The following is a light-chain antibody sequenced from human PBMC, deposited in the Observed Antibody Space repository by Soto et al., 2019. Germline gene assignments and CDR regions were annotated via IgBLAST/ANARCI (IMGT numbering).Light chain of an antibody. CDR2: LGS. CDR1: LSLLHSNGYNY. Sequence: IVMTQSPLSLPVTPGEPASISFRSILSLLHSNGYNYLDWYLQKPGQSPQLLIYLGSNRASGVPDRFSGSGSGTDFTLRISRVEAEDVGVYYCMQALQTPPTFGQGTKVDIK. J-gene: IGKJ1*01. V-gene: IGKV2-28*01. CDR3: MQALQTPPT.